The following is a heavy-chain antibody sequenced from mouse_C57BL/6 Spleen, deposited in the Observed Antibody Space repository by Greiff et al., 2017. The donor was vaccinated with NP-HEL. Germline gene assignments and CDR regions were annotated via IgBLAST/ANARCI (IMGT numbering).Heavy chain of an antibody. J-gene: IGHJ4*01. CDR1: GYTFTSYW. V-gene: IGHV1-69*01. CDR3: ARVRQLRLSMDY. Sequence: QVQLKQPGAELVMPGASVKLSCKASGYTFTSYWMHWVKQRPGQGLEWIGEIDPSDSYTNYNQKFKGKSTLTVDKSSSTAYMQLSSLTSEDSAVYYCARVRQLRLSMDYWGQGTSVTVSS. D-gene: IGHD3-2*02. CDR2: IDPSDSYT.